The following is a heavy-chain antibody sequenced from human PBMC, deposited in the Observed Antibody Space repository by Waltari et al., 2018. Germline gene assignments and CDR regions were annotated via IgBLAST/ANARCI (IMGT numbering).Heavy chain of an antibody. CDR2: IYYSGST. V-gene: IGHV4-59*01. CDR1: GGSISSYY. D-gene: IGHD6-6*01. J-gene: IGHJ3*02. Sequence: QVQLQESGPGLVKPSETLSLTCTVSGGSISSYYWSWIRQPPGKGLEWIGYIYYSGSTNYNPSLKSRVTISVDTSKNQFSLKLSSVTAADMAVYYCARKQLGAFDIWGQGTMVTVSS. CDR3: ARKQLGAFDI.